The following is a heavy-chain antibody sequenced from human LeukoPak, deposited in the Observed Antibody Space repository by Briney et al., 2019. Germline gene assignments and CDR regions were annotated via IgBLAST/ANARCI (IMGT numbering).Heavy chain of an antibody. D-gene: IGHD3-22*01. CDR1: GYTFTSYA. J-gene: IGHJ4*02. CDR3: ARADTYYHDSSGFDY. CDR2: INAGNGNT. V-gene: IGHV1-3*01. Sequence: ASVKVSCKASGYTFTSYAMHWVRQAPGQRLEWMGWINAGNGNTKYSQKFQGRVTITRDTSASTAYMELSSLRSEDTAVYYCARADTYYHDSSGFDYWGQGTLVTVSS.